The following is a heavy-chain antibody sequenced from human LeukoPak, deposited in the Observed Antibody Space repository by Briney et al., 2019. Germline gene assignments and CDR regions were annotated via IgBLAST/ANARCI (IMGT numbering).Heavy chain of an antibody. V-gene: IGHV1-46*01. CDR2: INPSGGST. CDR1: GYTFTSYY. CDR3: ARAPTYYYDSSGYSPDY. J-gene: IGHJ4*02. Sequence: ASVKASCKASGYTFTSYYMHWVRQAPGQGLEWMGIINPSGGSTSYAQKFQDRVTMTRDTSTSTVYMELSSLRSEDTAVYYCARAPTYYYDSSGYSPDYWGQGTLVTVSS. D-gene: IGHD3-22*01.